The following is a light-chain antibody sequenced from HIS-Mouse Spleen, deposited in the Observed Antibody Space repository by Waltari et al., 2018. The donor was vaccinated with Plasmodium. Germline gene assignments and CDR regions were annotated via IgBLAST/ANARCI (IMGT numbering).Light chain of an antibody. J-gene: IGLJ1*01. Sequence: SYELTKPPAVSVSPGPTASITCHGETLGDKYACWYQQKPGQSPLLVIYQDSKRPSGIPERFSGANSGNTATLTISGTQAMDEADYYCQAWDSSTDYVFGTGTKVTVL. CDR2: QDS. CDR1: TLGDKY. V-gene: IGLV3-1*01. CDR3: QAWDSSTDYV.